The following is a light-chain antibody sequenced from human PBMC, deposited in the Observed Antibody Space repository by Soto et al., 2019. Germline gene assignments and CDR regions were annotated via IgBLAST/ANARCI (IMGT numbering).Light chain of an antibody. J-gene: IGKJ5*01. CDR1: QSLLHNGGETY. Sequence: DVVLTQTPLSLSVTPGQPASISCKSSQSLLHNGGETYLFWYLQKPGQSPQLLIYEVSNRFSGVPDRFSGRGSGTGFTLEISRVEAEDVGIYYCMQSTQLPPTFGQGTRLGIK. CDR3: MQSTQLPPT. V-gene: IGKV2D-29*02. CDR2: EVS.